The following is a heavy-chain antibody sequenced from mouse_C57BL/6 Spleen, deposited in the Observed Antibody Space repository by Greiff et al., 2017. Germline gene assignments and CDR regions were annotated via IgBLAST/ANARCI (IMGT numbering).Heavy chain of an antibody. CDR2: ISYDGSN. D-gene: IGHD2-10*01. CDR1: GYSITSGYY. CDR3: ARAYYLYYAMDD. Sequence: DVQLVESGPGLVKPSQSLSLTCSVTGYSITSGYYWNWIRQFPGNKLEWMGYISYDGSNNYNPSLKNRISITRDTSKNQFFLKLNSVTTEDTATYYCARAYYLYYAMDDWGQGTSVTVSS. J-gene: IGHJ4*01. V-gene: IGHV3-6*01.